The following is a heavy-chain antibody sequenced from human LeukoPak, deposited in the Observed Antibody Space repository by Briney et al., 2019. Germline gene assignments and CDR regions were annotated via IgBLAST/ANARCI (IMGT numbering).Heavy chain of an antibody. Sequence: GESLKISCKASGYSFTSYWIGWVRQMPGKGLEWMGIIDPSDSETRYTPSFQGQVTMSADKSLSTAYLQWNSLKASDTAMYYCARQTAMGRSGDYWGQGTLVTVSS. CDR3: ARQTAMGRSGDY. V-gene: IGHV5-51*01. CDR2: IDPSDSET. D-gene: IGHD5-18*01. CDR1: GYSFTSYW. J-gene: IGHJ4*02.